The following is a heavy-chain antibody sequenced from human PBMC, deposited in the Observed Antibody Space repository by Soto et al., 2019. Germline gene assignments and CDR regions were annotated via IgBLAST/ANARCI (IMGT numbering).Heavy chain of an antibody. CDR3: ATYMSSGWTESYYFDMEV. CDR2: IYPGDSDT. J-gene: IGHJ6*01. V-gene: IGHV5-51*01. Sequence: VDSLKVSFECSGYSFISYLILFVLQVPGKGLYWMGIIYPGDSDTRYSPSFQCQVTISVDKSSDTAYLQWTSLKASDSAMYYCATYMSSGWTESYYFDMEVWGQPTTVNV. D-gene: IGHD6-19*01. CDR1: GYSFISYL.